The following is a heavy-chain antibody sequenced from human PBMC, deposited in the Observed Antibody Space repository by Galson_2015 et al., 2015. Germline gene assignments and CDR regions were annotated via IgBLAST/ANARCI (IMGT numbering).Heavy chain of an antibody. CDR3: ARDVWGEGMDV. D-gene: IGHD3-16*01. J-gene: IGHJ6*02. CDR2: IFYRGST. V-gene: IGHV4-31*03. CDR1: GGSISTGGYY. Sequence: TLSLTCTVSGGSISTGGYYWSWLRQHPGKGLEWIGYIFYRGSTYYNPSLKSRLTISVDTSKNQFSLNLTSVTAADTAFYYCARDVWGEGMDVWGQGTAVTVSS.